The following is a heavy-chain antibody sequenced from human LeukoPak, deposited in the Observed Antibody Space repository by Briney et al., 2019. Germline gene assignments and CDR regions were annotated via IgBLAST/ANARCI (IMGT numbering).Heavy chain of an antibody. V-gene: IGHV4-4*02. D-gene: IGHD2-15*01. CDR2: IYHSGST. CDR3: ARGTVGYCSGGSCQGWFGP. CDR1: GFSFSKAW. Sequence: PGGSLRLSCAASGFSFSKAWLSWVRQAPGKGLEWVGEIYHSGSTNYNPSLKSRVTISVDKSKNQFSLKLSSVTAADTAVYYCARGTVGYCSGGSCQGWFGPWGQGTLVTVSS. J-gene: IGHJ5*02.